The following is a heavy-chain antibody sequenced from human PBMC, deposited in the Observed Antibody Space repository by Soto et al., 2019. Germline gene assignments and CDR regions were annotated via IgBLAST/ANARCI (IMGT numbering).Heavy chain of an antibody. J-gene: IGHJ4*02. D-gene: IGHD3-3*01. CDR2: IKSKTDGGTT. CDR1: GFTFSNGS. V-gene: IGHV3-15*01. CDR3: TTTYNNFWSVYALDY. Sequence: PGGSLRLSCAASGFTFSNGSMSWFPKARRKGLEWVGGIKSKTDGGTTDYADPVKGRFTISRDDSKNTLYLKMNSLKTEDKAVYYCTTTYNNFWSVYALDYWGQGTLVPVSS.